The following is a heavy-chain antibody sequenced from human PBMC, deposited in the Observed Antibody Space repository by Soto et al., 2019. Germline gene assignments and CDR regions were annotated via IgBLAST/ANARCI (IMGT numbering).Heavy chain of an antibody. CDR2: IYYSGST. J-gene: IGHJ3*02. Sequence: QVQLQESGPGLVKPSQTLSLTCTVSGGSISSGDYYWSWIRQPPGKGLEWIGYIYYSGSTYYNPSLKSRVTXXVXTXXNQFSLKLSSVTAADTAVYYCATSRDGYNHDAFDIWGQGTMVTVSS. CDR3: ATSRDGYNHDAFDI. D-gene: IGHD5-12*01. CDR1: GGSISSGDYY. V-gene: IGHV4-30-4*01.